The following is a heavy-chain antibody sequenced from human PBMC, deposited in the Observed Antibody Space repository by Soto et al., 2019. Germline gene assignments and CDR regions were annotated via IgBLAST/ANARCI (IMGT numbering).Heavy chain of an antibody. J-gene: IGHJ4*02. Sequence: GGSLRLSCAASGFTFSSYAMSWVRQAPGKGLEWVSAISGSGGSTYYADSVKGRFTISRDNSKNTLYLQMNSLRAEDTAVYYCAKWETPGDYGDYLHWGQGTLVTVSS. CDR2: ISGSGGST. D-gene: IGHD4-17*01. CDR3: AKWETPGDYGDYLH. V-gene: IGHV3-23*01. CDR1: GFTFSSYA.